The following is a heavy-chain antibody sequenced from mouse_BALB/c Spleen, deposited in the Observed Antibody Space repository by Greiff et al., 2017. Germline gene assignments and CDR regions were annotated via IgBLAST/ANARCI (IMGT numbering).Heavy chain of an antibody. V-gene: IGHV2-2*02. CDR2: IWSGGST. J-gene: IGHJ3*01. Sequence: QVQLQQSGPGLVQPSQSLSITCTVSGFSLTSYGVHWVRQSPGKGLEWLGVIWSGGSTDYNAAFISRLSISKDNSKSQVFFKMNSLQANDTAIYYCARNNYGSSYPAWFAYWGQGTLVTVSA. CDR1: GFSLTSYG. D-gene: IGHD1-1*01. CDR3: ARNNYGSSYPAWFAY.